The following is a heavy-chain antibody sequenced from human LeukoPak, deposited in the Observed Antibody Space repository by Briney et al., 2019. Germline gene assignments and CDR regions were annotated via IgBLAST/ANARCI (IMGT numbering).Heavy chain of an antibody. V-gene: IGHV4-39*07. CDR3: ARVGSVVLWFGESNYYFDY. CDR1: GGSISSSSYY. J-gene: IGHJ4*02. CDR2: IYYSGST. D-gene: IGHD3-10*01. Sequence: PSETLSLTCTVSGGSISSSSYYWGWIRQPPGKGLEWIGSIYYSGSTYYNPSLKSRVTISVDTSKNQFSLKLSSVTAADTAVYYCARVGSVVLWFGESNYYFDYWGQGTLVTVSS.